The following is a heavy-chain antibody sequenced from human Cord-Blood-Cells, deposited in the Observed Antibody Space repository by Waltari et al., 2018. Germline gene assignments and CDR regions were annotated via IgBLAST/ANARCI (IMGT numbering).Heavy chain of an antibody. D-gene: IGHD3-10*01. Sequence: QVQLVESGGGVVQPGRSLRLSCAASGFTFSSYGMHWVRQAPGKGLEWVAVIWYDGSNKYYADSVKGRFTISRDNSKNTLYLQMNSLRAEDTAVYYCARDRVELFYYFDYWGQGTLVTVSS. CDR2: IWYDGSNK. CDR1: GFTFSSYG. J-gene: IGHJ4*02. CDR3: ARDRVELFYYFDY. V-gene: IGHV3-33*01.